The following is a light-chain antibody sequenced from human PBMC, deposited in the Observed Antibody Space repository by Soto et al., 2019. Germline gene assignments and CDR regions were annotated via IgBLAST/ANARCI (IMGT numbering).Light chain of an antibody. CDR2: GVS. J-gene: IGKJ1*01. CDR3: QQSYSTPRT. CDR1: ETVSSDF. V-gene: IGKV3-20*01. Sequence: EIVLTQSPGTLSLSPGDRAALSCRASETVSSDFLAWYQQKPGQAPRLLIYGVSSRATGIPDRFSGSGAGTDFTLTISRLEPEDFATYYCQQSYSTPRTFGQGTKVDIK.